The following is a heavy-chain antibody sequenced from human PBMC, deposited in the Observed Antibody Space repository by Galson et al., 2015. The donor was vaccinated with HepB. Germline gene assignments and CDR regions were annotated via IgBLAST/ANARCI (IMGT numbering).Heavy chain of an antibody. J-gene: IGHJ2*01. Sequence: PALVKPTQTLTLTCTFSGFSLSTSGMRVSWIRQPPGKALEWLARIDWDDDKFYSTSLKTRLTISKDTSKNQVVLTMTNMDPVDTATYYCARIRPGAYWYFDLWGRGTLVTVSS. CDR3: ARIRPGAYWYFDL. D-gene: IGHD7-27*01. CDR1: GFSLSTSGMR. CDR2: IDWDDDK. V-gene: IGHV2-70*04.